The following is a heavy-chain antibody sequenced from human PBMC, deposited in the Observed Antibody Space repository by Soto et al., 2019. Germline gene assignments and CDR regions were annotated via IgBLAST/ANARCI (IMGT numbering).Heavy chain of an antibody. CDR2: ISYDGSNK. D-gene: IGHD6-13*01. CDR1: GFTFRSDG. V-gene: IGHV3-30*18. CDR3: AKDQGIAVAATDY. J-gene: IGHJ4*02. Sequence: QVQLVESGGGVVQPGRSLRLSCAASGFTFRSDGMHWVRQAPGKRLEWVAVISYDGSNKYYADSVKGRFTISRDNSKNTPYLPMNSLRAEDTAVYYCAKDQGIAVAATDYWGQGTLVTVSS.